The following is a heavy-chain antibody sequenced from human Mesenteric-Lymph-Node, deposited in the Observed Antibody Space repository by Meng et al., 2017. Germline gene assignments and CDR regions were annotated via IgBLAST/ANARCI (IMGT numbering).Heavy chain of an antibody. V-gene: IGHV3-23*01. D-gene: IGHD6-19*01. J-gene: IGHJ6*02. CDR3: VGGRSGCSRNYYYGMDV. Sequence: GESLKISCAASGFTFSSYAMSWVRQAPGKGLEWVSAISGSGGSKYYADSVKGRFTISRDNSKNTLYLQMNSLRAEDTAVYYCVGGRSGCSRNYYYGMDVWGQGTTVTVSS. CDR1: GFTFSSYA. CDR2: ISGSGGSK.